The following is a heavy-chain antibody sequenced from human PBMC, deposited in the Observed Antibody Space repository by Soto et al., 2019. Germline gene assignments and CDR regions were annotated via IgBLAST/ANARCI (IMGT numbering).Heavy chain of an antibody. V-gene: IGHV4-34*01. J-gene: IGHJ4*02. CDR1: GGSFSGYS. CDR2: INHSGST. CDR3: ARDGMATTPNYFDY. Sequence: SETLSLTCAVYGGSFSGYSWTWIRQPPGTGLEWIGEINHSGSTNYNPSLKSRVTISVDTSKNQFSLKLTSVTAEDTAVYYCARDGMATTPNYFDYWGQGTLVTVSS. D-gene: IGHD5-12*01.